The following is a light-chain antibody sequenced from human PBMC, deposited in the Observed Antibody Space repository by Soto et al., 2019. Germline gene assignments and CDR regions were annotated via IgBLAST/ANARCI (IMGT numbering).Light chain of an antibody. J-gene: IGLJ1*01. Sequence: QSVLTQPASVSGSPGQSITISCTGTSSDVGAYKYVSWYQQHPGKAPKLLIYEVSYRPSGVSNRFSGSKSGNTASLTISGLQADDEADYFCSSYSISTAYLFGTGTKVTVL. V-gene: IGLV2-14*01. CDR1: SSDVGAYKY. CDR3: SSYSISTAYL. CDR2: EVS.